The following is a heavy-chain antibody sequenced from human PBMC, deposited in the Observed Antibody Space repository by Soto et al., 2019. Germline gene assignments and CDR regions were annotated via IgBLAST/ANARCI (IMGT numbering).Heavy chain of an antibody. CDR1: GGTFSSYT. Sequence: SVKVSCKASGGTFSSYTISWVRQAPGQGLEWMGRIIPILGIANYAQKFQGRVTITADKSTSTAYMELSSLRSEDTAVYYCARGMGMVRPNDYWGQGTLVTVSS. CDR2: IIPILGIA. V-gene: IGHV1-69*02. J-gene: IGHJ4*02. D-gene: IGHD3-10*01. CDR3: ARGMGMVRPNDY.